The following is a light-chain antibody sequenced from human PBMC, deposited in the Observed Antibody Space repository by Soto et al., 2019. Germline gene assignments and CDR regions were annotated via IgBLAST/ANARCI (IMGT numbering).Light chain of an antibody. V-gene: IGLV1-51*01. CDR1: SSNIGNNY. Sequence: QSVLTQAPSVSAAPRQKVTISCSGSSSNIGNNYVSWYQQLPGTAPKLLIYDSNKRPSGIPDRFSGSKSGTSATLGITGLQTGDEADYYCGTWDSSLSAVVFGGGTKLTVL. CDR3: GTWDSSLSAVV. J-gene: IGLJ2*01. CDR2: DSN.